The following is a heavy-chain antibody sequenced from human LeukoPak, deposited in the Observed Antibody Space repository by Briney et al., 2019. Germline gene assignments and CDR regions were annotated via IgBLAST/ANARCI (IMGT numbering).Heavy chain of an antibody. D-gene: IGHD1-14*01. CDR3: AKVRTYFYHGLDV. CDR2: ISGTTNGT. CDR1: GFTFSTCA. J-gene: IGHJ6*02. Sequence: PGGSLRLSCAASGFTFSTCAMSWVRQAPGKGLEWVSGISGTTNGTYCADSVKGRFTISRDNSKNTLFLQVNSLRAEDTAVYYCAKVRTYFYHGLDVWGQGTTVTVSS. V-gene: IGHV3-23*01.